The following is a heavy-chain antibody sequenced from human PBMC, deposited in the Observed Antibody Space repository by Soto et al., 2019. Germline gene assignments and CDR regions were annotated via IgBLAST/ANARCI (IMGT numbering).Heavy chain of an antibody. J-gene: IGHJ4*02. D-gene: IGHD6-19*01. CDR1: GFTFSSYA. Sequence: SLRLSCAASGFTFSSYAMSWVRQAPGKGLEWVSAISSSGVTTYYADSVKGRLIISRDNSKNTLYLQMNSLRAEDTAVYYCAKPGYLEQWLVRGYFDYWGQGTLVTVSS. CDR3: AKPGYLEQWLVRGYFDY. CDR2: ISSSGVTT. V-gene: IGHV3-23*01.